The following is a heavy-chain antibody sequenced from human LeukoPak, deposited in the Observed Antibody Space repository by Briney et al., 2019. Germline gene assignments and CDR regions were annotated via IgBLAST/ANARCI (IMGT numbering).Heavy chain of an antibody. D-gene: IGHD2-2*01. V-gene: IGHV1-2*02. CDR3: ARDRTSCGGYYYGMDV. J-gene: IGHJ6*02. CDR1: GYTFTGYY. CDR2: INPNSGGT. Sequence: ASVKVSCKASGYTFTGYYMHWVRQAPGQGLEWMGLINPNSGGTNYAQKFQGRVTMTRDTSIRTAYMELSRLRSDDTAVYYCARDRTSCGGYYYGMDVWGQGTTVTVSS.